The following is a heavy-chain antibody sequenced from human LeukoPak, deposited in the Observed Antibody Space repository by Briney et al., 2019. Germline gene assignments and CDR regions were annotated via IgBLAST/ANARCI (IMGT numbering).Heavy chain of an antibody. V-gene: IGHV3-66*02. CDR1: GFTVSSNY. CDR2: IYSGGST. CDR3: ARVFSNREGAFDI. Sequence: GGSLRLSCAASGFTVSSNYMSWVRQAPGKGLEWVSVIYSGGSTYYADSVKGRFTISRDNSKNTLYLQMNSLRAEDTAVYYCARVFSNREGAFDIWGQGTMVTVSS. D-gene: IGHD1-14*01. J-gene: IGHJ3*02.